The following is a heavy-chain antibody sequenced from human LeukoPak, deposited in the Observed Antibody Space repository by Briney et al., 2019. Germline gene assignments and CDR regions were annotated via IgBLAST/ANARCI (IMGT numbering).Heavy chain of an antibody. J-gene: IGHJ5*02. CDR1: GYTLTSYA. Sequence: ASVTVSCTASGYTLTSYAMHWVRQAPGQRLEWMGWINAGNGNTKYSQKFQGRVTITRDTSASTAYMELSSLRSEDTAVYYCARDNGDYVSWFDLWGQGTLVTVSS. D-gene: IGHD4-17*01. CDR3: ARDNGDYVSWFDL. CDR2: INAGNGNT. V-gene: IGHV1-3*01.